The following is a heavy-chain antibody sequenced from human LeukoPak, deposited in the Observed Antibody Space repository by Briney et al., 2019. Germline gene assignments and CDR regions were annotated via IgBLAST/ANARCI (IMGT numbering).Heavy chain of an antibody. CDR2: ITSSSAYI. Sequence: GGSLRLSCAASGFTFSSYSMNWVREAPGKGLEWVSSITSSSAYILYADSVKGRFTISRDNAKNSLYLQMNSLRVEDTAVYYCASRNCTSINCYAFEHWGQGTLVTVSS. J-gene: IGHJ4*02. D-gene: IGHD2-2*01. CDR1: GFTFSSYS. CDR3: ASRNCTSINCYAFEH. V-gene: IGHV3-21*01.